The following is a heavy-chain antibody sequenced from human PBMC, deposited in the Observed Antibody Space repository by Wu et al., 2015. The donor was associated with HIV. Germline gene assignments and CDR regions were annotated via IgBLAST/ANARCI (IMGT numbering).Heavy chain of an antibody. CDR1: GYSISSGHY. D-gene: IGHD3-10*01. CDR2: IYHSGTT. V-gene: IGHV4-38-2*01. CDR3: ARYDTAPYRGXLDH. Sequence: QVQLQESGPGLVKPSETLSLTCAVSGYSISSGHYWGWIRQPPGKGLEWIATIYHSGTTYYNPSLKSRVTISVDASKNHFSLNLNSVTAADTAVYYCARYDTAPYRGXLDHWGQGTLVTVSS. J-gene: IGHJ4*02.